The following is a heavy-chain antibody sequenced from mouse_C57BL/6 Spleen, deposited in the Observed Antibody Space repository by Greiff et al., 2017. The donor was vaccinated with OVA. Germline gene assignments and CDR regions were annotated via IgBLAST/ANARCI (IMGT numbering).Heavy chain of an antibody. CDR2: IHPNSGST. CDR3: AKGGSLYAMDY. J-gene: IGHJ4*01. Sequence: QVQLQQSGAELVKPGASVKLSCKASGYTFTSYWMHWVKQRPGQGLEWIGMIHPNSGSTNYNEKFKSKATLTVDKSSSTASMQLSSLTSEDSAVYYCAKGGSLYAMDYWGQGTSVTVSS. CDR1: GYTFTSYW. V-gene: IGHV1-64*01.